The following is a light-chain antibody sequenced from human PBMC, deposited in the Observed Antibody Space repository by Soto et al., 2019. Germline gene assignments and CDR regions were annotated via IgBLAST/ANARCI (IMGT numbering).Light chain of an antibody. J-gene: IGLJ1*01. CDR3: SSYTSSSSYV. CDR2: DVS. V-gene: IGLV2-14*03. Sequence: QSLLAQPASVSGSRGQSITISCTGTSSDVGRYNYVSWFQQHPGKVPKLIIYDVSNWPSGVSDRFSGSRSGNTASLTISGLQAEDEADYYCSSYTSSSSYVFGTWTKSPS. CDR1: SSDVGRYNY.